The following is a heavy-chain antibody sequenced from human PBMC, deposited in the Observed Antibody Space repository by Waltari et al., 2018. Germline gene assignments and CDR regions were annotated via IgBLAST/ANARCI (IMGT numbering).Heavy chain of an antibody. CDR2: ISGGGYPI. J-gene: IGHJ4*02. D-gene: IGHD1-20*01. Sequence: DVEVVQSGGGLVQPGGSLRLSCAASGFNFRINWMHLVRQAPGTGLEWVGHISGGGYPIDYADAVKGRFTISRDNAKNSLFLQMNSLRAEDTAVYYCATPFYNWDDPLHSWGQGTLVTVSS. V-gene: IGHV3-48*01. CDR1: GFNFRINW. CDR3: ATPFYNWDDPLHS.